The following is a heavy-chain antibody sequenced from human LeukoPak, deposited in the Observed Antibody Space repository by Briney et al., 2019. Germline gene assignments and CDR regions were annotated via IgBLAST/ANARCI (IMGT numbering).Heavy chain of an antibody. V-gene: IGHV4-4*09. CDR1: GDSFSAYY. J-gene: IGHJ6*03. CDR2: IYSSGNT. CDR3: AIHTNVDISSFMDV. Sequence: PSETLSLTCTVSGDSFSAYYWSWIRQPPGRGLEWIGYIYSSGNTNYNPSLKSRVTISVGTSKKQHSLKLTSVTAAETAVYYCAIHTNVDISSFMDVWGKGTTVTVSS. D-gene: IGHD2-8*01.